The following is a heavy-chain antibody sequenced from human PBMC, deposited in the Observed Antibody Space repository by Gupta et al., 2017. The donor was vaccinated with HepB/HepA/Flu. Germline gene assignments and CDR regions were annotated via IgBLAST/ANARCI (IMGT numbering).Heavy chain of an antibody. D-gene: IGHD3-22*01. CDR3: AKDYYDSSGAGVISYYFDY. J-gene: IGHJ4*02. V-gene: IGHV3-30*18. CDR1: GFTFSSYG. CDR2: ISYDGSNK. Sequence: QVQLVESGGGVVQPGRSLRLSCAASGFTFSSYGMHWVRQAPGKGLEWVAVISYDGSNKYYADSVKGRFTISRDNAKNTLYLQMNSLRAEDTAVYYCAKDYYDSSGAGVISYYFDYWGQGTLVTVSS.